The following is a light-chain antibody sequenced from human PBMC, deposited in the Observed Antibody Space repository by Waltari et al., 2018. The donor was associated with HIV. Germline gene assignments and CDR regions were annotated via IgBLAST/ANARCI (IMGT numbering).Light chain of an antibody. CDR2: NVD. Sequence: VLAQPASVSGSPGQSVTISCTGRASDVGRSTSLSWYQHVPGQAPKLIIYNVDTRPSGISSRFSGSKSGNTASLTISGLQSEDEADYFCCAYVGTSTYLIFGGGT. CDR1: ASDVGRSTS. J-gene: IGLJ2*01. V-gene: IGLV2-23*02. CDR3: CAYVGTSTYLI.